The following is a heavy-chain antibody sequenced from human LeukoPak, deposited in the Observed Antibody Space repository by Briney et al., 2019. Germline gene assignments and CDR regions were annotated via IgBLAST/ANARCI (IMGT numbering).Heavy chain of an antibody. D-gene: IGHD3/OR15-3a*01. CDR2: IYTSGST. CDR1: GGSISSGSYY. J-gene: IGHJ3*02. CDR3: ARELDWGAVNDAFDI. V-gene: IGHV4-61*02. Sequence: SQTLSLTCTVSGGSISSGSYYWSWIRQPAGKGLEWIGRIYTSGSTNYNPSLKSLVTISVDTSKNQFSLKLSSVTAADTAVYYCARELDWGAVNDAFDIWGQGTMVTVSS.